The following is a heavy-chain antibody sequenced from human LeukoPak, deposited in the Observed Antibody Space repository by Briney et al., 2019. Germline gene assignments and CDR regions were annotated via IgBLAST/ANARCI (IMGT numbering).Heavy chain of an antibody. V-gene: IGHV1-2*02. J-gene: IGHJ4*02. CDR3: ARAQYSGSYGY. CDR2: INPNSGGT. Sequence: EASVKVSCKASGYTFTGYYMHWVRQAPGQGLEWMGWINPNSGGTDYAQKFQGRVTMTRNTSISTAYMELSSLRSEDTAVYYCARAQYSGSYGYWGQGTLVTVSS. D-gene: IGHD1-26*01. CDR1: GYTFTGYY.